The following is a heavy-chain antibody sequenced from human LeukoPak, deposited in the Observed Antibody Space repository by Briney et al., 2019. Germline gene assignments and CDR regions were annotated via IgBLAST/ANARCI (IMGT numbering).Heavy chain of an antibody. Sequence: PGGSLSLSCAVSGLPLSSYWMHWVRHAPGKGLVWVSRIHSDGNRTSYADSVKGRFTISRDNAKNTLSLQMNSLRAEDTAVYYCGRVSSSGLDYGMDVWGQGTTVTVSS. V-gene: IGHV3-74*01. CDR3: GRVSSSGLDYGMDV. CDR2: IHSDGNRT. CDR1: GLPLSSYW. J-gene: IGHJ6*02. D-gene: IGHD6-19*01.